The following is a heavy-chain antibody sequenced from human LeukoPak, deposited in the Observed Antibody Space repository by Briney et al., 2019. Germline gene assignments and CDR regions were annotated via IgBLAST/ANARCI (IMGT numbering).Heavy chain of an antibody. CDR2: IYPGDSDT. CDR3: ARGGYGSGSYFYYFDY. J-gene: IGHJ4*02. Sequence: GESLKISCKGSGYSFTSYWIGWVRQMPGKGLEWMGIIYPGDSDTRYSPSFQGQVTTSADKSISTAYLQWSSLKASDTAMYYCARGGYGSGSYFYYFDYWGQGTLVTVSS. V-gene: IGHV5-51*01. D-gene: IGHD3-10*01. CDR1: GYSFTSYW.